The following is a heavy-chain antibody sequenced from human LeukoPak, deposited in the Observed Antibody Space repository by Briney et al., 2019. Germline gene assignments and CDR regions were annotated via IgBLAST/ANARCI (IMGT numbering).Heavy chain of an antibody. Sequence: GGSLRLSCAASGFTLSIAWMSWVRQAPGKGLEWVGRIKSRGDGETRDYAAPVKDRFIISRDDSKNTLYLQMNSLRTEDTAIYYCAAVGEWLSNAFNTWGQGTLVTVSA. V-gene: IGHV3-15*01. D-gene: IGHD3-3*01. CDR3: AAVGEWLSNAFNT. CDR2: IKSRGDGETR. CDR1: GFTLSIAW. J-gene: IGHJ3*02.